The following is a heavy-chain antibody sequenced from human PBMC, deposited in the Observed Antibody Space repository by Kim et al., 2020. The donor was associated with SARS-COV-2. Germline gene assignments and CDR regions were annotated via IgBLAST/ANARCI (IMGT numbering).Heavy chain of an antibody. J-gene: IGHJ4*02. D-gene: IGHD3-3*01. Sequence: YNPTLKSRVTISVDTSKNQFSLKLSSVTAADTAVYYCARARFLEWLLIDYWGQGTLVTVSS. CDR3: ARARFLEWLLIDY. V-gene: IGHV4-30-2*05.